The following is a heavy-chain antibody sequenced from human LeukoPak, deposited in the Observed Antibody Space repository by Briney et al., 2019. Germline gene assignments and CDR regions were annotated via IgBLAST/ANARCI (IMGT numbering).Heavy chain of an antibody. CDR3: ARSGGKEVAGTDIDY. D-gene: IGHD6-19*01. CDR1: GGTFSSYA. CDR2: IIPIFGTA. J-gene: IGHJ4*02. Sequence: ASVKVSCKASGGTFSSYAISWVRQAPGQGLEWMGGIIPIFGTANYAQKLQGRVTITTDESTSTAYMELSSLRSEDTAVYYCARSGGKEVAGTDIDYWGQGTLVTVSS. V-gene: IGHV1-69*05.